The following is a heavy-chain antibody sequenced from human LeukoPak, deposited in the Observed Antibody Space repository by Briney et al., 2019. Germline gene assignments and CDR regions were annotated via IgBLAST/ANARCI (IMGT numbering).Heavy chain of an antibody. CDR1: GGSFSGYY. J-gene: IGHJ4*02. CDR2: INHSGST. D-gene: IGHD3-16*01. V-gene: IGHV4-34*01. Sequence: SETLSLTCAVYGGSFSGYYRSWIRQPPGKGLEWIGEINHSGSTNYNPSLKSRVTISVDTSKNQFSLKLSSVTAADTAVYYCARGRRGGNFDYWGQGTLVTVSS. CDR3: ARGRRGGNFDY.